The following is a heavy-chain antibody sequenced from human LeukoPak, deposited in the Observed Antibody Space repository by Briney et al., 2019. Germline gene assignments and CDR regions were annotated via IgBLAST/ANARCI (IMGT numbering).Heavy chain of an antibody. J-gene: IGHJ3*02. D-gene: IGHD3-3*01. Sequence: SETPSLTCTVSGGSISSYHWSWIRQPPGKGLEWIGDTYNSGSTNHNPSLQSRVTISVDTSKNQFSLKLSSVTAADTAVYYCAGGIFGVVINAFHIWGQGTMVTVSS. CDR1: GGSISSYH. CDR2: TYNSGST. CDR3: AGGIFGVVINAFHI. V-gene: IGHV4-59*01.